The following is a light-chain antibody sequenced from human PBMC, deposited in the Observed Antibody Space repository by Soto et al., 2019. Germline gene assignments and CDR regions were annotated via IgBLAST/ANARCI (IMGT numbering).Light chain of an antibody. CDR3: QQYNNWPRP. CDR2: DAS. V-gene: IGKV3-15*01. Sequence: EIVMTQSPATLSVSPGERASLSCRASQSVSANLAWYQQKLGQAPRLLMFDASTRAAGIPARFSGSGSGTEFTLTISSLQSEDFAVYYCQQYNNWPRPFGQGTKVEIK. CDR1: QSVSAN. J-gene: IGKJ1*01.